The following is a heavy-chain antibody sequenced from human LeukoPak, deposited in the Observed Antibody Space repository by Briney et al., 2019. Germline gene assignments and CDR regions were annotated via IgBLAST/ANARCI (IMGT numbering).Heavy chain of an antibody. CDR3: ARDRLVAGMVRGVITYRNNWFDP. CDR1: GYTFNSDI. D-gene: IGHD3-10*01. J-gene: IGHJ5*02. Sequence: ASVKVSCKASGYTFNSDIISWVRQAPGQGLEWMGGIIPIFGTANYAQKFQGRVTITADESTSTAYMELSSLRSEDTAVYYCARDRLVAGMVRGVITYRNNWFDPWGQGTLVTVSS. V-gene: IGHV1-69*13. CDR2: IIPIFGTA.